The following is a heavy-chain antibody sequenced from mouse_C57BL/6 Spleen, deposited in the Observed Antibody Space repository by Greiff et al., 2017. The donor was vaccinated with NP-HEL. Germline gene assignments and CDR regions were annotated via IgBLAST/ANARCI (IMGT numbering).Heavy chain of an antibody. CDR1: GFTFSDYG. J-gene: IGHJ2*01. Sequence: EVMLVESGGGLVKPGGSLKLSCAASGFTFSDYGMHWVRQAPEKGLEWVAYISSGSSTIYYADTVKGRFTISRDKAKNTLFLQMTSLRSEDTAMYYCAIYYYGSRHFDYWGQGTTLTVSS. D-gene: IGHD1-1*01. CDR2: ISSGSSTI. V-gene: IGHV5-17*01. CDR3: AIYYYGSRHFDY.